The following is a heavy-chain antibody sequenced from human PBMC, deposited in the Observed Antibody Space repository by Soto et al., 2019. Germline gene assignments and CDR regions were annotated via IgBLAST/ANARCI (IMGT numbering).Heavy chain of an antibody. CDR1: GFTFSSNG. CDR2: ISYDGSNK. J-gene: IGHJ4*02. D-gene: IGHD1-7*01. V-gene: IGHV3-30*18. Sequence: QVQLVESGGGVVQPGRSLRLSCAASGFTFSSNGMHWVRQAPGKGMEWVAVISYDGSNKYYADSVKGRFTISRDNSKNTLYLQMNSLRADDTAVYYCAKDGRNYVSPPNWIENWGQGTLVTVSS. CDR3: AKDGRNYVSPPNWIEN.